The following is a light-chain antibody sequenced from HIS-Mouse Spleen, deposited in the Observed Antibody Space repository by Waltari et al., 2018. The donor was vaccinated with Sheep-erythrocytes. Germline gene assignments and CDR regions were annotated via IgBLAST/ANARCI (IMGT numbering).Light chain of an antibody. Sequence: DSQMTNSQSSLSASVGDRVTITCRASQSISSYLNWYQQKPGKAPKLLIYAASSLQSGVPSRFSGSGSGTDFTLTISSLQPEDFATYYCQQSYSTPPTFGGGTKVEIK. CDR2: AAS. J-gene: IGKJ4*01. CDR3: QQSYSTPPT. CDR1: QSISSY. V-gene: IGKV1-39*01.